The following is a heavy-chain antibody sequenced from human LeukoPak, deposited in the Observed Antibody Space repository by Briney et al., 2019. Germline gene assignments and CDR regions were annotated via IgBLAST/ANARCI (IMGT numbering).Heavy chain of an antibody. CDR1: GGSISSSNW. CDR3: ASLGRRATTVDY. CDR2: IYHSGST. V-gene: IGHV4-4*02. Sequence: SETLSLTRAVSGGSISSSNWWSWVRQPPGKGLEWIGEIYHSGSTNYNPSLKSRVTISVDKSKNQFSLKLSSVTAADTAVYYCASLGRRATTVDYWGQGTLVTVSS. J-gene: IGHJ4*02. D-gene: IGHD1-26*01.